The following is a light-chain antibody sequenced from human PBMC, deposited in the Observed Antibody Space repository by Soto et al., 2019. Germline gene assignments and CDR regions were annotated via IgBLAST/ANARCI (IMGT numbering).Light chain of an antibody. CDR2: EAS. Sequence: EIVMTQSPATLSVSLGERVTLSCRASQSIGSNVAWYQQRPGQAPRLLLYEASSRATGVPARFSGSGSGTDFTLTISSLQSEDFAVYYCQQYDDWPPITFGGGTKVEI. CDR3: QQYDDWPPIT. J-gene: IGKJ4*01. V-gene: IGKV3-15*01. CDR1: QSIGSN.